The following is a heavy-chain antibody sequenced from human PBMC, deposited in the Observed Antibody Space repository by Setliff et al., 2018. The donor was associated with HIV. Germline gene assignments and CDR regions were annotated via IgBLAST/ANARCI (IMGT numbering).Heavy chain of an antibody. V-gene: IGHV1-46*01. CDR1: GYSFTGYY. J-gene: IGHJ4*02. CDR3: AKFIVPHRFTGGPLDY. D-gene: IGHD2-15*01. CDR2: IHPSAGTT. Sequence: ASVKVSCKASGYSFTGYYTHWVRQVPGQGLEWMGIIHPSAGTTTYAQKFQGRVTMTRDASARTLYMELNSLRSEDTAVYYCAKFIVPHRFTGGPLDYWGQGTLVTVSS.